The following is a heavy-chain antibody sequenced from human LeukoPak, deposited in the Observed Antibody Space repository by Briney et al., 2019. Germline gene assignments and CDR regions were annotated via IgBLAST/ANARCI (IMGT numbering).Heavy chain of an antibody. J-gene: IGHJ4*02. V-gene: IGHV4-34*01. D-gene: IGHD4-17*01. Sequence: SETLSLTCTVYGGSFSDYSWSWIRQSPGKGLEWIGEVNDSGDTKYNPSLNTRLTISIDTSKTQFSLEMTSIAAADTAGYYCAREVGGNYGDPLYSLDYWGQGALVTVAS. CDR1: GGSFSDYS. CDR3: AREVGGNYGDPLYSLDY. CDR2: VNDSGDT.